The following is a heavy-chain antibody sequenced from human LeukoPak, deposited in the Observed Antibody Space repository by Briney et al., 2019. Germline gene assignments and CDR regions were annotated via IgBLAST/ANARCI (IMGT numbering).Heavy chain of an antibody. V-gene: IGHV4-30-4*01. CDR2: IYYSGST. CDR1: GGSISSGDYY. J-gene: IGHJ4*02. D-gene: IGHD2-15*01. CDR3: ASRHCSSGSCYSVFGY. Sequence: SETLSLTCTVSGGSISSGDYYWSWIRQPPGKGLEWIGYIYYSGSTYYNPSLKSRVTISVDTSKNQFSLKLSPVTAADTAVYYCASRHCSSGSCYSVFGYWGQGTLVTVSS.